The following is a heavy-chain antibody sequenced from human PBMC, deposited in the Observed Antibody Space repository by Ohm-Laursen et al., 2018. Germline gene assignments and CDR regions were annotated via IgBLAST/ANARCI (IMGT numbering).Heavy chain of an antibody. V-gene: IGHV3-33*06. D-gene: IGHD5-12*01. CDR2: IWYDGSNK. CDR1: GFIFRNFG. J-gene: IGHJ4*02. CDR3: AKTWLFRGYDYYFDY. Sequence: SLRLSCAASGFIFRNFGMHWVRQAPGKGLEWVAAIWYDGSNKYYADSVKGRFTISRDNSKNTLYLQMNSLRAEDTAVYYCAKTWLFRGYDYYFDYWGQGTLVTVSS.